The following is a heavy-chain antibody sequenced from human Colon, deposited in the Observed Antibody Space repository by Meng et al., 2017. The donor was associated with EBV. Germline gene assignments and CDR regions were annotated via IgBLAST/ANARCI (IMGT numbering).Heavy chain of an antibody. J-gene: IGHJ5*02. D-gene: IGHD3-10*01. CDR2: IYHGVNI. CDR1: GDSLTSRDYS. CDR3: VRDTRRGGGWFDP. Sequence: QLHLQVPGSGLVRPSQTLSLTCAVPGDSLTSRDYSWTWIRQPPGQGLEWIGYIYHGVNIYYTPSLRSRVTISVDKSRNQFSLKLTSVSAADTAVYYCVRDTRRGGGWFDPWGQGTLVTVSS. V-gene: IGHV4-30-2*01.